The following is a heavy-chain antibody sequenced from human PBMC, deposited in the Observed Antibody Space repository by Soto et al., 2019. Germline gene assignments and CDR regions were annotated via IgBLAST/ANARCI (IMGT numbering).Heavy chain of an antibody. CDR2: IYYSGST. D-gene: IGHD2-15*01. V-gene: IGHV4-31*03. CDR1: GGSISSGGYY. J-gene: IGHJ6*03. CDR3: ARVWGDCSGGSCYSRPAYYYYMDV. Sequence: SETLSLTCTVSGGSISSGGYYWSWIRQHPGKGLEWIGYIYYSGSTYYNPSLKSRVTISVDTSKNQFSLKLSSVTAADTAVYSCARVWGDCSGGSCYSRPAYYYYMDVWGKGTTVTVSS.